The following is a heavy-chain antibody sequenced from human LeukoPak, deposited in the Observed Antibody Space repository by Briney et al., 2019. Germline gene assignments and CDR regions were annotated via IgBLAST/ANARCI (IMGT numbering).Heavy chain of an antibody. Sequence: GGSLRLSCAASGFTFSSYSMNWVRQAPGKGLEWVSYISSSSSTIYYADSVKGRFTISRDNSKNTLYLQMNSLRAEDTAVYYCARDLSLLLWFGEGIDYWGQGTLVTVSS. CDR3: ARDLSLLLWFGEGIDY. V-gene: IGHV3-48*01. CDR2: ISSSSSTI. CDR1: GFTFSSYS. J-gene: IGHJ4*02. D-gene: IGHD3-10*01.